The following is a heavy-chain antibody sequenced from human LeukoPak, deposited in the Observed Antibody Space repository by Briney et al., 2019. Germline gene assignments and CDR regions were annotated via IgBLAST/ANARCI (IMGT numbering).Heavy chain of an antibody. D-gene: IGHD3-22*01. J-gene: IGHJ4*02. CDR3: AKGFLVVVITTSFDY. V-gene: IGHV3-30*18. CDR2: ISYDGSNK. Sequence: GGSLRLSRAASGFTFSSYGMHWVRQAPGKGLEWMAVISYDGSNKYYAYSVKGLFTISRDNSKNTLYLQMNSLRADDTAAYYCAKGFLVVVITTSFDYWGQGTLVTVSS. CDR1: GFTFSSYG.